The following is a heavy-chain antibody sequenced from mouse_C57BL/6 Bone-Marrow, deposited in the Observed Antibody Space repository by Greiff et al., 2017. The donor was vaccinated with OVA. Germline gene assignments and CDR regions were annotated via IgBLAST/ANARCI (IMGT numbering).Heavy chain of an antibody. V-gene: IGHV1-55*01. Sequence: QVQLQQPGAELVKPGASVTMSCKASGYTFTSYWITWVKQRPGQGLEWIGDIYPGSGSTNYNEKFKSKATLTVDTSSSTAYMQLSSLTSEDSAVYYCARGGYYYGSSYLRYWGQGTSVTVSS. CDR2: IYPGSGST. D-gene: IGHD1-1*01. CDR3: ARGGYYYGSSYLRY. CDR1: GYTFTSYW. J-gene: IGHJ4*01.